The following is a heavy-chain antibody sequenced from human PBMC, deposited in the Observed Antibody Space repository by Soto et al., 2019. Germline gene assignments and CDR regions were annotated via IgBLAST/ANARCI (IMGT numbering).Heavy chain of an antibody. V-gene: IGHV4-59*01. Sequence: LFPTGPGAGDSISCYYWRWIRQPPGKGLEWIGYIYYSRSTNYNPSLKSRVTISVDTSENQFSLKLSSVTAADTAVYYCGRDPYRGGYDYWGQGTLVTVSS. D-gene: IGHD5-12*01. CDR3: GRDPYRGGYDY. CDR1: GDSISCYY. J-gene: IGHJ4*02. CDR2: IYYSRST.